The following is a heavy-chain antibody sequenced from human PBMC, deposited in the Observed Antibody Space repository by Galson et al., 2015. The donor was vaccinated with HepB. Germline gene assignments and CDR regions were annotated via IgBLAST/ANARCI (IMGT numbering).Heavy chain of an antibody. CDR1: GFTFDDYA. J-gene: IGHJ4*02. V-gene: IGHV3-9*01. D-gene: IGHD3-10*01. Sequence: SLRLSCAASGFTFDDYAMHWVRQAPGKSLEWVSGISWNSGSIGYADSVKGRFTISRDNAKNSLYLQMNSLRAEDTALYYCAKDYYGSGSAFDYWGQGTLVTVSS. CDR2: ISWNSGSI. CDR3: AKDYYGSGSAFDY.